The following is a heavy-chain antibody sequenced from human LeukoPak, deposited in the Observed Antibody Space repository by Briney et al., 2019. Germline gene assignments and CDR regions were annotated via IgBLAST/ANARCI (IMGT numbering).Heavy chain of an antibody. D-gene: IGHD3-3*01. Sequence: SETLSLTCTVSGGSISSYYWSWIRQPAGKGLEWIGRIYTSGSTNYNPSLKSRVTMSVDTSKNQFSLKLSSVTAADTAVYYCARDREYYDFWGGLVDAFDIWGQGTMVTVSS. J-gene: IGHJ3*02. CDR2: IYTSGST. CDR3: ARDREYYDFWGGLVDAFDI. V-gene: IGHV4-4*07. CDR1: GGSISSYY.